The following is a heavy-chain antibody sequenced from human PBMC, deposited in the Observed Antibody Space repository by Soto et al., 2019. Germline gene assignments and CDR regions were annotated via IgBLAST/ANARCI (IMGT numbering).Heavy chain of an antibody. V-gene: IGHV1-18*01. CDR2: ISGFNGQT. D-gene: IGHD3-10*01. CDR1: GNTFASHG. CDR3: ARVDPRGVAVVRDY. Sequence: QVKLVQSGPEVKKPGASVKVSCKASGNTFASHGFSWVRQAPGQGLEWMGWISGFNGQTNYALKFQGRVTLTTDTSTSTAYMELRSLRSDATAVYFCARVDPRGVAVVRDYWGQGTLVTVSS. J-gene: IGHJ4*02.